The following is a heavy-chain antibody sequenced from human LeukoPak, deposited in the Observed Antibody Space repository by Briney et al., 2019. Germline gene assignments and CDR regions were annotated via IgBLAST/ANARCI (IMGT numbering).Heavy chain of an antibody. CDR3: VKGSRAARPDYFDY. CDR2: ITAGGDST. D-gene: IGHD6-6*01. J-gene: IGHJ4*02. CDR1: GFTFSHYA. V-gene: IGHV3-23*01. Sequence: PGGSLRLSCAASGFTFSHYAMSCVRQAPGKWLDWVSAITAGGDSTYYADSVKGRFTISRDNSKNTLYLQMSSLTVADTAVYYCVKGSRAARPDYFDYWGQGTLVTVSS.